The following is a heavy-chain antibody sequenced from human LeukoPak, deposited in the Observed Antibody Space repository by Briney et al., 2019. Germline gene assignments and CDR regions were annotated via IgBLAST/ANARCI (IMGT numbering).Heavy chain of an antibody. CDR3: AKSAYYDASGYYREYYFDY. V-gene: IGHV3-23*01. CDR2: ISGSGGRT. D-gene: IGHD3-22*01. Sequence: GGSLRLSCVSSGFSFGNYAMSWVRQAPGKGLEWVSSISGSGGRTHYADSVKGRFTISRDKTKNTLYLQMNSLRAEDTAVYYCAKSAYYDASGYYREYYFDYWGQGTLVTVSS. CDR1: GFSFGNYA. J-gene: IGHJ4*02.